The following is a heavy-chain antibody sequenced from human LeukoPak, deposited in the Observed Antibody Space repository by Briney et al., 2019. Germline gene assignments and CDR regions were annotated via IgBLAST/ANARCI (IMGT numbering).Heavy chain of an antibody. CDR2: IYHSGST. Sequence: PSETLSLTCAVSGGSISSGGYSWSWIRQPPGKGLEWIGYIYHSGSTYYNPSLKSRVTISVDRSKNQFSLKLSSVTAADTAVYYCAREICSSSSCYSRWGAWFDPWGQGTLVTVSS. V-gene: IGHV4-30-2*01. CDR1: GGSISSGGYS. J-gene: IGHJ5*02. CDR3: AREICSSSSCYSRWGAWFDP. D-gene: IGHD2-2*01.